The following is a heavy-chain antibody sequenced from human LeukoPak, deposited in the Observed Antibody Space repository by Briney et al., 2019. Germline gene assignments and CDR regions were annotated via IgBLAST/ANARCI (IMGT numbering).Heavy chain of an antibody. CDR1: GFTFSSYA. V-gene: IGHV3-30*04. D-gene: IGHD4-17*01. Sequence: GRSLRLSCAASGFTFSSYAMHWVRQAPGKGLEWVAVIPYDGSNKYYADSVKGRFTVSRDNSKNTLYLQMNSLRAEDTAVYYCAREGTTVTLGYWGQGTLVTVSS. J-gene: IGHJ4*02. CDR2: IPYDGSNK. CDR3: AREGTTVTLGY.